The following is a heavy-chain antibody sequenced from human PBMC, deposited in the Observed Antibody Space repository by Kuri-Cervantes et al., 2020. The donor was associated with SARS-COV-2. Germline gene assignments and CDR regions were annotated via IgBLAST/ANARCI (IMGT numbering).Heavy chain of an antibody. V-gene: IGHV3-7*02. D-gene: IGHD1-1*01. CDR1: GFTFSSYW. J-gene: IGHJ5*02. CDR3: ARVAKSGWNANNWFDP. CDR2: IKQDGSEK. Sequence: GESLKISCAAPGFTFSSYWMSWVRQAPGKGLEWVANIKQDGSEKYYVDSVKGRFTISRDNAKNSLYLQMNSLRAEDTAVYYCARVAKSGWNANNWFDPWGQGTLVTVSS.